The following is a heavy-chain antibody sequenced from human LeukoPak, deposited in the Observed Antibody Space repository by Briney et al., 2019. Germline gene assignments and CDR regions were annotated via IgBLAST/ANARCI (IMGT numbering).Heavy chain of an antibody. CDR1: GFTFSGYG. D-gene: IGHD1-14*01. J-gene: IGHJ6*02. CDR2: IWYDGSNK. CDR3: ANDVRMRSEYYYGMDV. V-gene: IGHV3-30*02. Sequence: PGGSLRLSCAASGFTFSGYGMHWVRQAPGKGLEWVAVIWYDGSNKFYVDSVKGRFTISRDGSKNTLYLQMNSLRAEDTAVYYCANDVRMRSEYYYGMDVWGQGTTVTVSS.